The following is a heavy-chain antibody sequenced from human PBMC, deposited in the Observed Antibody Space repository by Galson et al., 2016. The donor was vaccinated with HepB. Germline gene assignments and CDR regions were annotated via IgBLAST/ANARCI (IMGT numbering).Heavy chain of an antibody. CDR2: INWNSGSI. J-gene: IGHJ1*01. CDR3: TKDSWTAAKYFHH. D-gene: IGHD3/OR15-3a*01. V-gene: IGHV3-9*01. Sequence: SLRLSCAASGFTFDEYAMHWVRQAPGMGLEWVSGINWNSGSITYADSVKGRFTISRDNAKNSLYLQMNSLRPEDTALYYCTKDSWTAAKYFHHWGQGTLVTVSS. CDR1: GFTFDEYA.